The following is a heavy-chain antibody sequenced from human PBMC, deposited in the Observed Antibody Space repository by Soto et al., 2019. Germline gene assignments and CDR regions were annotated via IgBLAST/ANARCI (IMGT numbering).Heavy chain of an antibody. CDR3: ARISIAAGAFDI. Sequence: QVQLVQSGAEVKKPGASVKVSCKASGYTFTSYDINWVRQATGQGLEWMGWMNPNSGNTGYAQKFQGRVTMTRNTSISTAYMALSSMRSEDTAVYYCARISIAAGAFDIWGQGTMVTVSS. CDR2: MNPNSGNT. D-gene: IGHD6-6*01. CDR1: GYTFTSYD. V-gene: IGHV1-8*01. J-gene: IGHJ3*02.